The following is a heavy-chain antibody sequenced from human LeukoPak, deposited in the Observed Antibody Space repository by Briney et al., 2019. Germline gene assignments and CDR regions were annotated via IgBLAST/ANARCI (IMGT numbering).Heavy chain of an antibody. CDR1: GFTFSDYG. Sequence: PGGSLRLSCAASGFTFSDYGIHWVRQAPGKGLEWVVVISTSGTNTYYADTVRGRFTISRDNSKNTLYLQMNSLRVDDTAVYYCVTDSAIALSGSWGPGTLVTVSS. V-gene: IGHV3-30*03. J-gene: IGHJ5*02. CDR2: ISTSGTNT. D-gene: IGHD5-12*01. CDR3: VTDSAIALSGS.